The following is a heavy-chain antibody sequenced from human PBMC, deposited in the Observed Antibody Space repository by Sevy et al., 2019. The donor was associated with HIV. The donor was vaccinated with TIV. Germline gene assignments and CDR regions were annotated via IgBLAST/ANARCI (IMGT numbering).Heavy chain of an antibody. CDR3: AKDARPQLYYGSGRGFDP. CDR2: IRYDGSNK. V-gene: IGHV3-30*02. CDR1: GFTFSSYG. J-gene: IGHJ5*02. D-gene: IGHD3-10*01. Sequence: GGSLRLSCAASGFTFSSYGMHWVRQAPGKGLEWVAFIRYDGSNKYYADSVKGRFTISRDNSKNTLYLQMNSLRAEDTAVYYCAKDARPQLYYGSGRGFDPWGQGTLVTVSS.